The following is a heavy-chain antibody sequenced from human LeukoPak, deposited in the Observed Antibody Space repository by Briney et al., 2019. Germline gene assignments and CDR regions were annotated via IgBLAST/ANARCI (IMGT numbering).Heavy chain of an antibody. Sequence: GGSLRLSCTASGFTFSTYAMSWVRQAPGEGLEWVSGISGSGGSTYYTDSVKGRFTISRDDSKNTLHLQMSSLRAEDTALYYCVKDRCDRTTCPEVWGQGTLVTVSS. CDR3: VKDRCDRTTCPEV. D-gene: IGHD2-2*01. V-gene: IGHV3-23*01. J-gene: IGHJ4*02. CDR1: GFTFSTYA. CDR2: ISGSGGST.